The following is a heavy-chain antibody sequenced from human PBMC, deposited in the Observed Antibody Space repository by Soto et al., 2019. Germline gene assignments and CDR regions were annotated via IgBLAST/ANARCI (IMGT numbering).Heavy chain of an antibody. CDR3: AKDQGRVVVAAALDS. J-gene: IGHJ4*02. CDR2: ISNDGSNK. D-gene: IGHD2-15*01. V-gene: IGHV3-30*18. CDR1: GFTFSSSG. Sequence: QVQLVESGGGVVQPGRSLRLSCAASGFTFSSSGMPWVRQAPGKGLEWVAVISNDGSNKYYADSVKGRFTISRDNSKNTLYLQMNSLRAEDTAVYYCAKDQGRVVVAAALDSWGQGTRVTVSS.